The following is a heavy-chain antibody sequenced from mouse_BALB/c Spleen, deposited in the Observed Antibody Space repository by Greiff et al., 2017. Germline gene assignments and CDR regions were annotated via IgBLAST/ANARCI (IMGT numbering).Heavy chain of an antibody. V-gene: IGHV1-7*01. CDR3: ARSNWDAY. D-gene: IGHD4-1*01. CDR1: GYTFTSYW. J-gene: IGHJ3*01. CDR2: INPSTGYT. Sequence: QVQLQQSGAELVKPGASVKMSCKASGYTFTSYWMHWVKQRPGQGLEWIGYINPSTGYTEYNQKFKDKATLTADKSSSTAYMQLSSLTSEDAAVYYCARSNWDAYWGQGTLVTVSA.